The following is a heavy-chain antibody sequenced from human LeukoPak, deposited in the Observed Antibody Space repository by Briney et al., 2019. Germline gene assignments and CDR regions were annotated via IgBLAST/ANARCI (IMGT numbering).Heavy chain of an antibody. J-gene: IGHJ6*02. Sequence: ASVKVSCKASGYTFTSYGISWVRQAPGQGLEWMGWISAYNGNTNYAQKLRGRVTMTTDTSTSTAYMELRSLRSDDTAVYYCARELLQYDFWSGHTPYYGMDVWGQGTTVTVSS. CDR2: ISAYNGNT. V-gene: IGHV1-18*01. D-gene: IGHD3-3*01. CDR1: GYTFTSYG. CDR3: ARELLQYDFWSGHTPYYGMDV.